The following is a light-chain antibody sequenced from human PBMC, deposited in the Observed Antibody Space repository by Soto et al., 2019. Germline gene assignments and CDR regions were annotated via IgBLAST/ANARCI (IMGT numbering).Light chain of an antibody. CDR3: QQRSNWPIT. CDR2: DTS. V-gene: IGKV3-11*01. Sequence: EIVLTQSPGTLSLSPGERATLSCRASQSFLGYLAWYQQKPGLGPRLLIYDTSKRASGIPARFSGSGSGTDFTLTIRSLEPEDFALYYCQQRSNWPITFGQGTRLEIK. J-gene: IGKJ5*01. CDR1: QSFLGY.